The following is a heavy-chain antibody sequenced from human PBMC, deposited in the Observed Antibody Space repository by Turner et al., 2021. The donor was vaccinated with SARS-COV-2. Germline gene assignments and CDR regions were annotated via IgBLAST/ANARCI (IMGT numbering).Heavy chain of an antibody. CDR2: IYSGGST. Sequence: EVHLVESGGGLVQPGGSLRLSSAASGFAVSNNYMSWVRQAEWKGLEWVSLIYSGGSTYYADSVTGRFTISRNNSKNTRYLQINSLRAEYTAVYYCATRMTTLPQWGQGTLVTVSS. V-gene: IGHV3-66*01. CDR3: ATRMTTLPQ. CDR1: GFAVSNNY. D-gene: IGHD4-17*01. J-gene: IGHJ4*02.